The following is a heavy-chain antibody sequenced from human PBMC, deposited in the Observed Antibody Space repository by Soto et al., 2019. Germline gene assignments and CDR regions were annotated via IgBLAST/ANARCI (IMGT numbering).Heavy chain of an antibody. J-gene: IGHJ3*02. Sequence: TQTLTLTCTFSGFSLSTATVGVAWIRQPPGKALEWVAVIYWDGDKRYSPALSNRLTITKDASRNQVVLTMTNMDPVDTATYFCAHLMITYGGVLADDAFDIWGPGTMVNVSS. CDR3: AHLMITYGGVLADDAFDI. CDR1: GFSLSTATVG. CDR2: IYWDGDK. V-gene: IGHV2-5*02. D-gene: IGHD3-16*02.